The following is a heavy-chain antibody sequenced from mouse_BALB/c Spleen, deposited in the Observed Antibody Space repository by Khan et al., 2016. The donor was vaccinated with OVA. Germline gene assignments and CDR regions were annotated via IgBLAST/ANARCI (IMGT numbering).Heavy chain of an antibody. CDR3: ARRLINVDC. J-gene: IGHJ2*01. D-gene: IGHD1-3*01. CDR1: GYTLTSYW. CDR2: INPSNGRT. Sequence: VQLQQSGAELVNPGASVNLSCKASGYTLTSYWMHWVKQRPGQGLEWIGEINPSNGRTNYNEKFKSKATLTVDKSSSTAYMQLSSPTSEDSAVYYCARRLINVDCWGQGTTLTVSS. V-gene: IGHV1S81*02.